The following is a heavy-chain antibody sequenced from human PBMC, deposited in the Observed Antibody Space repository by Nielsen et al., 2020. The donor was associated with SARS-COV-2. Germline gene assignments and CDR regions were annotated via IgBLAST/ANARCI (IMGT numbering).Heavy chain of an antibody. J-gene: IGHJ2*01. CDR2: IDPSDSYT. CDR1: GYSFTTYR. V-gene: IGHV5-10-1*01. D-gene: IGHD2-8*02. Sequence: GESLKISCKVSGYSFTTYRITRLPQSPGKGLEWMGRIDPSDSYTNYSPSFQGHVTISADKSISTAYLQWSSLKASDTAMYYCARQSGGVNWYFELWGRGTLVTVSS. CDR3: ARQSGGVNWYFEL.